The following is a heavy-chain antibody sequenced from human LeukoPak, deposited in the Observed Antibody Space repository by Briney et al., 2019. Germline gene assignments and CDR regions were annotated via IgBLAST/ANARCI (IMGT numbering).Heavy chain of an antibody. CDR2: ISSGSSPI. CDR3: TYLRTPYYNDKWLDP. J-gene: IGHJ5*02. Sequence: PGGSLRLTCAVSGFTITSWSMNWVRQAPGKGLEWLSYISSGSSPIYYADSVKGRFTISRDDVKNLVYLQMNSLRAEDTAVYYCTYLRTPYYNDKWLDPWGQGALVTVSS. V-gene: IGHV3-48*04. D-gene: IGHD3/OR15-3a*01. CDR1: GFTITSWS.